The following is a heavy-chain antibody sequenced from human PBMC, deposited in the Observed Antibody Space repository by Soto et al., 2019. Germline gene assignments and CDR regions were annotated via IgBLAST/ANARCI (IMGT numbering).Heavy chain of an antibody. CDR2: INHSGST. V-gene: IGHV4-34*01. Sequence: QVQLQQWGAGLLKPSETLSLTCAVYGGSFSGYYWSWIRQPPGKGLEWIGEINHSGSTNYNPFLKSRVTISVDTSKNQFSLKLSSVTAADTAVYYCAELWTTVTGGMDVWGQGTTVTVSS. J-gene: IGHJ6*02. D-gene: IGHD4-17*01. CDR1: GGSFSGYY. CDR3: AELWTTVTGGMDV.